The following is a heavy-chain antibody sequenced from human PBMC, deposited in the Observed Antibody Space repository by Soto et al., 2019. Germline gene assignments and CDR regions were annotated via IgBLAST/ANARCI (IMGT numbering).Heavy chain of an antibody. D-gene: IGHD2-2*01. CDR1: GGSISSGYY. J-gene: IGHJ6*02. Sequence: SETLSLTCTVSGGSISSGYYWGWIRQPPGKGLEWIGSIFHSGSTYYNPSLKSRVTISVDTSKNQFSLKLSSVTAADTAVYYCARVTRGGMDVWGQGTTVTVSS. CDR2: IFHSGST. CDR3: ARVTRGGMDV. V-gene: IGHV4-38-2*02.